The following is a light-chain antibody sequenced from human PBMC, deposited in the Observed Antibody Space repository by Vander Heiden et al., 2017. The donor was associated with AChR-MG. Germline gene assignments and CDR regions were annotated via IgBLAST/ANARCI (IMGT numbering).Light chain of an antibody. V-gene: IGLV1-40*01. J-gene: IGLJ3*02. CDR1: SCTVGAGFD. Sequence: SVLTQPPLVSGVPGQKVTISSTGSSCTVGAGFDVHRYQHRPGTAPKLLIYGKSNRLSGVPDRFSGSKYGTSASLAITGLQAEDEADYYCQSYDSSLSGWVFGGGTKLTVL. CDR3: QSYDSSLSGWV. CDR2: GKS.